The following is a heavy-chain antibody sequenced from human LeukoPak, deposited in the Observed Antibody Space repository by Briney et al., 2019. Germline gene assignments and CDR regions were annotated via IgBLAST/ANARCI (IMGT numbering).Heavy chain of an antibody. CDR3: ARRLPSYSSSWYWFDP. Sequence: GESLKISCKGSGYSFTSYWIGWVRQMPGKVLEWMGIIYPGDSDTRYSPSFQGQVTISADKSISTAYLQWSSLKASDTAMYYCARRLPSYSSSWYWFDPWGQGTLVTVSS. CDR2: IYPGDSDT. V-gene: IGHV5-51*01. CDR1: GYSFTSYW. J-gene: IGHJ5*02. D-gene: IGHD6-13*01.